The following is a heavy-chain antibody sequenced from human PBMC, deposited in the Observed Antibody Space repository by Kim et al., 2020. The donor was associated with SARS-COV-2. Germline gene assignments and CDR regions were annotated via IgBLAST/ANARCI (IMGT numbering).Heavy chain of an antibody. V-gene: IGHV3-7*01. Sequence: GSETNFLDAVKGRFTHSRDKAKNSLYLQMNSVGVEDTAVYYCVSTQAFDYWGQGNLVIISS. J-gene: IGHJ4*02. CDR3: VSTQAFDY. CDR2: GSET.